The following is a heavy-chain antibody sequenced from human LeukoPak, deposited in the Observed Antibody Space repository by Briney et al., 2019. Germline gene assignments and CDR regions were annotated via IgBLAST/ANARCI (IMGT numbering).Heavy chain of an antibody. V-gene: IGHV4-30-4*01. CDR2: IYYSGST. CDR1: GGSISSGDYY. D-gene: IGHD3-22*01. CDR3: ARAGTYYYDSSGNFDY. Sequence: PSETLSLTCTVSGGSISSGDYYWSWIRQPPGKGLEWIGYIYYSGSTYYNPSLKSRVTISVDTSKSQFSLKLSSVTAADTAVYYCARAGTYYYDSSGNFDYWGQGTLVTVSS. J-gene: IGHJ4*02.